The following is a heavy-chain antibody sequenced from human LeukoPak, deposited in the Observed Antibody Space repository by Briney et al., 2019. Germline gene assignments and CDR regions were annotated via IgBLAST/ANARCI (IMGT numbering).Heavy chain of an antibody. J-gene: IGHJ4*02. Sequence: GASVKVSCKASGGTFSNYGISWGRQAPGQGLGWMGGFIPIFGTANSAQKSQGRVTITADESRNTAYMELSSLRSEDTAVYYCARDVSGAYAFDFWGQGALVTVSS. CDR1: GGTFSNYG. V-gene: IGHV1-69*13. D-gene: IGHD4-17*01. CDR3: ARDVSGAYAFDF. CDR2: FIPIFGTA.